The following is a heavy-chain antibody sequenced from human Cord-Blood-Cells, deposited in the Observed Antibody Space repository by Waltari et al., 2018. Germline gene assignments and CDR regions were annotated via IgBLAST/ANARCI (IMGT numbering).Heavy chain of an antibody. CDR3: ARGTIAAAGNFDY. CDR2: INPNSGGT. Sequence: QVQLVQPGAAVKKPGASVKVSCKASGYTFPAYYMHWVRQAPGQGLEWMGRINPNSGGTNYAQKFQGRVTMTRDTSISTAYMELSRLRSDDTAVYYCARGTIAAAGNFDYWGQGTLVTVSS. V-gene: IGHV1-2*06. D-gene: IGHD6-13*01. J-gene: IGHJ4*02. CDR1: GYTFPAYY.